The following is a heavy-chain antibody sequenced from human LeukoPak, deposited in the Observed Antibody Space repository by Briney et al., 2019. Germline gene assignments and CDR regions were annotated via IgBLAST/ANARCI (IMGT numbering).Heavy chain of an antibody. J-gene: IGHJ4*02. CDR3: AIWTSGNY. D-gene: IGHD1-1*01. CDR2: MKPRRSQR. Sequence: PGGSLRLSCAASEFIFNRSWMNWVRQAPGKGLEWVANMKPRRSQRRDVDSVKGRFTISKDNPGTSLYLDMSGMRAEDTAIYYCAIWTSGNYWGQGTLVTLPS. V-gene: IGHV3-7*01. CDR1: EFIFNRSW.